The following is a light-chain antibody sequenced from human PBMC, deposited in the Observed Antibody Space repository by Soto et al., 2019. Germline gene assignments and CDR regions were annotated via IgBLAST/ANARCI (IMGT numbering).Light chain of an antibody. CDR1: QSISSW. CDR3: QQYDNLPLSS. J-gene: IGKJ2*03. Sequence: DIQMTQSPSTLSATVGDRVTITCCASQSISSWLAWYQQKPGKAPKLLIYDAYNLETGVPPRFSGSGSGTDFTFTISSLQPEDIATYYCQQYDNLPLSSLGHGTKVDIK. CDR2: DAY. V-gene: IGKV1-33*01.